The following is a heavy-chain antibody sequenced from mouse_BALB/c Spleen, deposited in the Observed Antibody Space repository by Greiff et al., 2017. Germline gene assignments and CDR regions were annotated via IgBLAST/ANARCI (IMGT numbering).Heavy chain of an antibody. Sequence: QVQLQQSGAELVRPGTSVKISCKASGYAFTNYWLGWVKQRPGHGLEWIGDIYPGSGNTYYNEKFKGKATLTADKSSSTAYMQLSSLTSEDSAVYFCARRIITTVPYFDYWGQGTTLTVSS. D-gene: IGHD1-1*01. J-gene: IGHJ2*01. CDR3: ARRIITTVPYFDY. CDR2: IYPGSGNT. V-gene: IGHV1-63*01. CDR1: GYAFTNYW.